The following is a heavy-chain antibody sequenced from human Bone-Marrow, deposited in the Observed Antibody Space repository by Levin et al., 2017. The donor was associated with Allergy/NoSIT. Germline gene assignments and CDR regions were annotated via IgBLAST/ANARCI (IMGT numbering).Heavy chain of an antibody. CDR1: GGSISDDSYY. CDR3: AGEPNSPYYYHYGLDV. CDR2: IYYDGSA. D-gene: IGHD2/OR15-2a*01. V-gene: IGHV4-39*07. Sequence: KPSETLSLTFTVSGGSISDDSYYWAWVRQPPGTGLEWVGSIYYDGSAYYNPSLKTRLTISVDTSKNQFSLRVNSVTAADTAVYYCAGEPNSPYYYHYGLDVWGPGTTVTVSS. J-gene: IGHJ6*02.